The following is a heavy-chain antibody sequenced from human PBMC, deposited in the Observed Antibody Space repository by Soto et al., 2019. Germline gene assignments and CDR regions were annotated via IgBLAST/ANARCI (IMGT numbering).Heavy chain of an antibody. D-gene: IGHD5-18*01. CDR2: MNPGSGDT. CDR1: GYAFTNND. Sequence: ASVKVSCKASGYAFTNNDVSWVRQATGQGLEWMGWMNPGSGDTGYAQKFQGRVTMTRDISIATAYMELNSLTSEDTAIYYCARMESFGSLNWFDPWGQGTLVTV. CDR3: ARMESFGSLNWFDP. J-gene: IGHJ5*02. V-gene: IGHV1-8*02.